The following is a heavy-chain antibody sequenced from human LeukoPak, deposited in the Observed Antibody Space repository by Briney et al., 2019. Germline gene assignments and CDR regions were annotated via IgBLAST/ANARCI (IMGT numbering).Heavy chain of an antibody. CDR2: ISSSSSTM. Sequence: GGSLRLSCAASGFTFSDYNMSWIRQAPGKGLEWVSYISSSSSTMFYADSVKGRFTISRDNARNSLYLQMNSLRVEDTAVYFCARRPSSSWYGSFDYWGQGTLVTVSS. CDR3: ARRPSSSWYGSFDY. D-gene: IGHD6-13*01. J-gene: IGHJ4*02. CDR1: GFTFSDYN. V-gene: IGHV3-11*04.